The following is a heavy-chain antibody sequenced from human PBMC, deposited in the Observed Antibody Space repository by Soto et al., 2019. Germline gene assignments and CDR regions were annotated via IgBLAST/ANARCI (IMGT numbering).Heavy chain of an antibody. CDR3: ARDPDSNYNDSHASSYP. J-gene: IGHJ5*02. CDR1: GGTFSTYT. V-gene: IGHV1-69*08. D-gene: IGHD3-22*01. Sequence: QVQLVQSGAEVKKPGSSVKVSCKASGGTFSTYTITWVRQAPGQGLEWMGRIITIIGIINYAQKFQGRVTITADKFTGTAYVELNRLRSYDTAVYYCARDPDSNYNDSHASSYPWCQRTLDTVSS. CDR2: IITIIGII.